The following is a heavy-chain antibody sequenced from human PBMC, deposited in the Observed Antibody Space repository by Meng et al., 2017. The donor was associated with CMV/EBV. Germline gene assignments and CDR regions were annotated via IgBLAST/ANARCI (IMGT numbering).Heavy chain of an antibody. CDR1: GFTFSSYA. D-gene: IGHD6-13*01. V-gene: IGHV3-30*04. CDR2: ISYDGSNK. Sequence: GESLKISCAASGFTFSSYAMHWVRQAPGKGLEWAAVISYDGSNKYYADSVKGRFTISRDNSKNTLYLRMNSLRAEDTAVYYCARDRVTAAAGVGWFDPWGQGTLVTVSS. CDR3: ARDRVTAAAGVGWFDP. J-gene: IGHJ5*02.